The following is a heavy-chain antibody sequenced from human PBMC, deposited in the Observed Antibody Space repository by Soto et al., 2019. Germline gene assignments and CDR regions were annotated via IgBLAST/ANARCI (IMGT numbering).Heavy chain of an antibody. V-gene: IGHV3-66*01. CDR1: GFTVSSNY. Sequence: EVQLVESGGGLVQPGGSLRLSCAASGFTVSSNYMSWVRQAPGKGLEWVSVIYSGGSTYYADSVKGRFTISRDNSKNTLYLQMTSLRAEDTAVYYCARDGPHNWIYGDYVGWYFDLWGRGTLVTVSS. D-gene: IGHD4-17*01. J-gene: IGHJ2*01. CDR2: IYSGGST. CDR3: ARDGPHNWIYGDYVGWYFDL.